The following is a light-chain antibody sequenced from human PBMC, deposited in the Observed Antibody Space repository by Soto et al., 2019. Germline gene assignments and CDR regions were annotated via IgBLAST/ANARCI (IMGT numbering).Light chain of an antibody. J-gene: IGKJ3*01. CDR3: QQYNNWPFT. CDR2: GAS. V-gene: IGKV3-15*01. Sequence: EIVMTQSPATLYVSPGERATLSCRASQRVSSNLAWYQQKPGQAPRLLIYGASTRATGIPGRFSGSGSGTEFTLTISSLQSEEFAVFYCQQYNNWPFTFGPGTKVDIK. CDR1: QRVSSN.